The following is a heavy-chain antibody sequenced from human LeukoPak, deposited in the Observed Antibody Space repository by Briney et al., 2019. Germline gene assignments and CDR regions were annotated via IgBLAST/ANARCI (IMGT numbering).Heavy chain of an antibody. Sequence: GGSLRLSCAASGFTFSSFSTNWVRQAPGKGLEWVSYISSSSSTIYYADSVKGRFTISRDNAKNSLYLQMNSLRAEDTAVYYCARDVFVDFPYYYYMDVWGKGTTVTVSS. CDR3: ARDVFVDFPYYYYMDV. CDR1: GFTFSSFS. CDR2: ISSSSSTI. J-gene: IGHJ6*03. D-gene: IGHD3-10*02. V-gene: IGHV3-48*01.